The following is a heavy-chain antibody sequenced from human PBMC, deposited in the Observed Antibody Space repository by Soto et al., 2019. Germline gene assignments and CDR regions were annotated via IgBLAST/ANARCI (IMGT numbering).Heavy chain of an antibody. CDR2: IYYSGST. J-gene: IGHJ5*02. CDR3: ARGGVTMVRGISHNWFDP. CDR1: GGSISSYY. Sequence: SETLSLTCTVSGGSISSYYLSWIRQPPGKGLEWIGYIYYSGSTNYNPSLKSRVTISVDTSKNQFSLKLSSVTAADTAVYYCARGGVTMVRGISHNWFDPWGQGTLVTVS. V-gene: IGHV4-59*01. D-gene: IGHD3-10*01.